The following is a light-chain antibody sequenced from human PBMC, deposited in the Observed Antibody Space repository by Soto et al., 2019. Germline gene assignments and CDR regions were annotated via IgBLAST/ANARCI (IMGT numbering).Light chain of an antibody. CDR3: KQYGSSPRT. CDR1: QSIRSNY. CDR2: GAS. Sequence: EIVLPQSLGTVSLSPGERATLSCRASQSIRSNYVAWYQQKPGQGHRLLIYGASSRATGIPDRFSGSGSGTDFTLIISRLEPEDFAMYYCKQYGSSPRTVGQGTKVDIK. V-gene: IGKV3-20*01. J-gene: IGKJ1*01.